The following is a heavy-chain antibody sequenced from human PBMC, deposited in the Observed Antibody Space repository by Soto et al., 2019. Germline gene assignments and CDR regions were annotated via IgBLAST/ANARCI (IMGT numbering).Heavy chain of an antibody. CDR2: IYNSGST. V-gene: IGHV4-59*01. J-gene: IGHJ4*02. CDR3: ARERRDGYKYYFDY. CDR1: GGSISHYY. D-gene: IGHD5-12*01. Sequence: PETLSLTCNVPGGSISHYYWGWIRQPAQKGLDGMWYIYNSGSTNYIPALKSLVMVSVATSKNQFSLTLSSVTAADTAVYYCARERRDGYKYYFDYWGQGTLVAVSS.